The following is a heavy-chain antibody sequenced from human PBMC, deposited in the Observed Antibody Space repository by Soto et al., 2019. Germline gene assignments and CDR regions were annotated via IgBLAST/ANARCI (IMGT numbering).Heavy chain of an antibody. CDR3: AKKVPAALRLYYFFGLDV. D-gene: IGHD2-15*01. Sequence: SETLSLTCAVSGASISSDNRWTWVLQPPGEGLEWIGEISQSGTTKYNPSLASRVTISVDKSKNQFSLRLTSMTAADTAVYYCAKKVPAALRLYYFFGLDVWGQGTTVTVSS. CDR1: GASISSDNR. V-gene: IGHV4-4*02. J-gene: IGHJ6*02. CDR2: ISQSGTT.